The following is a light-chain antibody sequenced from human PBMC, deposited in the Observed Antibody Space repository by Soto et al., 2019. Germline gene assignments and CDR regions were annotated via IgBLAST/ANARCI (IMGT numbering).Light chain of an antibody. CDR1: RFLSSY. CDR2: DTS. J-gene: IGKJ5*01. CDR3: HQRNK. V-gene: IGKV3-11*01. Sequence: EIVLTQSPATLSLAPGERATLSCSASRFLSSYLAWYQQTPGQPPSLLIYDTSNRATGIPARFSGSRSGTDFTLTISSLEPEDFVVYFCHQRNKFGQGTRLEIK.